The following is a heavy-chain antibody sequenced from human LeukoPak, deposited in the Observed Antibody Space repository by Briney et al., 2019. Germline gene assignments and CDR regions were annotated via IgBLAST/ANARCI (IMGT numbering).Heavy chain of an antibody. CDR1: GGSLSSYY. J-gene: IGHJ3*02. CDR3: ARVSVTTYAFDI. D-gene: IGHD4-17*01. CDR2: IHNSGST. V-gene: IGHV4-59*08. Sequence: SETLSLTCTVSGGSLSSYYWSWIRQPPGKGLEWIGYIHNSGSTHYNFSLKSRVTMSLDTSKNQFSLKLSSVTAADTAVYYCARVSVTTYAFDIWGQGTMVTVSS.